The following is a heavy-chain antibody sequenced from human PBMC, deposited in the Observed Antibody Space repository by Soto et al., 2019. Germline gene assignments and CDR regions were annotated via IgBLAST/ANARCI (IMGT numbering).Heavy chain of an antibody. CDR2: IYYRGST. J-gene: IGHJ2*01. D-gene: IGHD6-13*01. CDR1: GGSISSSSYY. V-gene: IGHV4-39*07. CDR3: ARDPAAGLYWYFDL. Sequence: SETLSLTCTVSGGSISSSSYYWGWIRQPPGKGLEWIGSIYYRGSTYYNPSLKSRVTISVDTSKNQFSLKLSSVTAADTAVYYCARDPAAGLYWYFDLWGRGTLVTVSS.